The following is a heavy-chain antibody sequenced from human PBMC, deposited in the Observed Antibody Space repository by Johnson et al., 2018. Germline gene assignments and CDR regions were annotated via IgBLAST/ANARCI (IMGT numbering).Heavy chain of an antibody. CDR1: GGSISSNY. J-gene: IGHJ3*02. Sequence: QVQLQETGPGLVKPSETLSLTCNVSGGSISSNYWTWIRQPPGKGLEWNGYIDYVGRTTYNPCLESRLTIAVDTYKKQFSLELSSVTAADTSVYYGARGRSPYYYVFEIWGQGTMVIGSS. V-gene: IGHV4-59*01. CDR3: ARGRSPYYYVFEI. D-gene: IGHD3-10*01. CDR2: IDYVGRT.